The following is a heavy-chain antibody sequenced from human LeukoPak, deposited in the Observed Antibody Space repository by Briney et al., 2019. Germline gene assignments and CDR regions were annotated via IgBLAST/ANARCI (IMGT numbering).Heavy chain of an antibody. V-gene: IGHV3-7*01. J-gene: IGHJ4*02. CDR2: IQQDGTEK. CDR1: GFTFTTYW. D-gene: IGHD3-10*01. Sequence: GRSLSRACAASGFTFTTYWMSWVRLAPGKGLESVANIQQDGTEKYYVDSVKGRFTISRDNAKNTLYLQMNSLRVEDTAVYYCAKVAKYYYGSETYYFFEHWGQGTPVTASS. CDR3: AKVAKYYYGSETYYFFEH.